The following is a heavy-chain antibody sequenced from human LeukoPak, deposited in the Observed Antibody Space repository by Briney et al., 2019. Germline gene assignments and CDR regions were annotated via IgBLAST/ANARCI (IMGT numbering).Heavy chain of an antibody. J-gene: IGHJ4*02. V-gene: IGHV3-21*01. D-gene: IGHD2-2*01. CDR1: GFTFSSYS. CDR2: ISSSSSYI. CDR3: ARDWSSVDY. Sequence: GGSLRLSCAAFGFTFSSYSMNWVRQAPGKGLEWVSSISSSSSYIYSADSVKGRFTFSRDDAKNSLYLQMNSLRAEDTAVYYCARDWSSVDYWGQGTLVTVSS.